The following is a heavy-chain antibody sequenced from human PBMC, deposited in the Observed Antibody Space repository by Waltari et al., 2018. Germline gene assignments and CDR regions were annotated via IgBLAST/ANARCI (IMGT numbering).Heavy chain of an antibody. J-gene: IGHJ5*02. CDR2: IYYSGST. CDR1: GGSISSYY. Sequence: QVQLQESGPGLVKPSETLSLTCTVSGGSISSYYWSWIRQPPGKGLEWIGYIYYSGSTNYNPSLKSRVTISVDTSKNQFSLKLSSVTAADTAVYYCARDPYSSGWYGAGWFDPWGQGTLVTVSS. V-gene: IGHV4-59*01. D-gene: IGHD6-19*01. CDR3: ARDPYSSGWYGAGWFDP.